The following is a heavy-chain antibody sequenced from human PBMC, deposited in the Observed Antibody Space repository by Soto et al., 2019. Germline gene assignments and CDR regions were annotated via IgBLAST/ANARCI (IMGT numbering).Heavy chain of an antibody. D-gene: IGHD3-10*01. J-gene: IGHJ4*02. CDR1: GFTVSSNY. Sequence: EVQLVESGGGLVQPGVSLRLSCAASGFTVSSNYMSWVRQAPGKGLEWVSVIYSGGSTYYADSVKGRFTISRDNSKNTLYLQMNSLRAEDTAVYSCAREYGSGNSFFDYWGQGTLVTVSS. V-gene: IGHV3-66*01. CDR2: IYSGGST. CDR3: AREYGSGNSFFDY.